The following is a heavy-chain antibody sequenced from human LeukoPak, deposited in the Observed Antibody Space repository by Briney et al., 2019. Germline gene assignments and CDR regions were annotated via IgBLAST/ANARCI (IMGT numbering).Heavy chain of an antibody. CDR2: IYTSGST. J-gene: IGHJ5*02. D-gene: IGHD3-10*01. CDR3: ARGDKKENLSGPSGYFDP. Sequence: SETLSLTCTVSGGSISSGSYYWSWIRQPAGKGLEWIGRIYTSGSTNYNPSLKSRVTISVDTSKNQFSLKLSSVTAADTAVYYCARGDKKENLSGPSGYFDPWGQGSLVTVSS. CDR1: GGSISSGSYY. V-gene: IGHV4-61*02.